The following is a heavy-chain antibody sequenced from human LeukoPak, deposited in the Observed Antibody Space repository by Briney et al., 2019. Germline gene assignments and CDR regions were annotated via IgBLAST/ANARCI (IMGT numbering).Heavy chain of an antibody. D-gene: IGHD3-10*01. Sequence: PSETLSLTCTVSGGSISSDYWSWIRQPPGKGLEWIGYIYYSGSTNYNPSLKSRVSMSVDTSKNQFSLKLRSVTAADAAVYYCARVFYYGSGTYRRESLDYWGQGTLVTVSS. CDR3: ARVFYYGSGTYRRESLDY. CDR2: IYYSGST. J-gene: IGHJ4*02. CDR1: GGSISSDY. V-gene: IGHV4-59*12.